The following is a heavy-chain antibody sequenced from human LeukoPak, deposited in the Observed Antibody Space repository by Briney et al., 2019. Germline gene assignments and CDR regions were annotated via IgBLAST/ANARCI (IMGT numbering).Heavy chain of an antibody. CDR1: GFTFSSYA. V-gene: IGHV3-23*01. CDR2: ISGSGGST. Sequence: GGSLRLSCAASGFTFSSYAMSWVRQAPGKGLEWVSTISGSGGSTYYADSVKGRFTISRDNSKNTLYLQMNSLRAEDTAVYYCARDPPYSSSWYADYWGQGTLVTVSS. D-gene: IGHD6-13*01. CDR3: ARDPPYSSSWYADY. J-gene: IGHJ4*02.